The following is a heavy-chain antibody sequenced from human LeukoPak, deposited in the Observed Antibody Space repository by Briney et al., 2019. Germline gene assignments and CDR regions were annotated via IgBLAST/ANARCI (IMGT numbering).Heavy chain of an antibody. J-gene: IGHJ4*02. D-gene: IGHD5-12*01. CDR2: IRSKAYGGTT. Sequence: HPGGSLRLSCAASGFTVSTNYMSWVRQAPGKGLEWVGFIRSKAYGGTTEYAASVKGRFTISRDDSKSIAYLQMNSLKTEDTAVYYCITEDDALGYSPTDWGQGTLVTVSS. CDR3: ITEDDALGYSPTD. CDR1: GFTVSTNY. V-gene: IGHV3-49*04.